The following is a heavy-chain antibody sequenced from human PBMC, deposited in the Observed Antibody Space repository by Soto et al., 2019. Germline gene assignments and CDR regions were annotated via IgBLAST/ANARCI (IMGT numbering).Heavy chain of an antibody. CDR2: ISATTTYK. CDR3: ARGGTSKSGHLWYFDL. Sequence: EVQVVESGGGLVKPGGSLRLSCTVSGFTFDSYTMNWLRQAPGRGLEWDSSISATTTYKYYADSVEGRFTISRDNAKNSLYLQTNSLGAEDTAVYYCARGGTSKSGHLWYFDLWGRGTLVTVSS. V-gene: IGHV3-21*01. J-gene: IGHJ2*01. CDR1: GFTFDSYT. D-gene: IGHD1-26*01.